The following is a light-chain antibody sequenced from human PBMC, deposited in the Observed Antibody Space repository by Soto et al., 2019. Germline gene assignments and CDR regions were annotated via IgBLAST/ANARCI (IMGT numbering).Light chain of an antibody. V-gene: IGLV2-14*01. CDR2: GVT. CDR3: AVWDDYLNEVV. J-gene: IGLJ3*02. CDR1: SSDVGAYNY. Sequence: QSALTQPASVSGSPGQSITISCTGTSSDVGAYNYVSWYQQYPGKAPKLMIYGVTNRPSGVSNRFSGSKTGNTASLTISGLQAEDEADYFCAVWDDYLNEVVFGGGTKLTVL.